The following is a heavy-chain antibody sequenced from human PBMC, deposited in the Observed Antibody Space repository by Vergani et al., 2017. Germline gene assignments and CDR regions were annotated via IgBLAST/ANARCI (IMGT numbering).Heavy chain of an antibody. CDR2: INHSGST. J-gene: IGHJ4*02. Sequence: QVQLQESGPGLVKPSQTLSLTCAVYGGSFSGYYWSWIRQPPGKGLEWIGEINHSGSTNYNPSLKSRVTISVDTSKNQFSLKLSSVTAADTAVYYCASWWHASYISGWGQGTLVTVSS. D-gene: IGHD2-15*01. CDR3: ASWWHASYISG. CDR1: GGSFSGYY. V-gene: IGHV4-34*09.